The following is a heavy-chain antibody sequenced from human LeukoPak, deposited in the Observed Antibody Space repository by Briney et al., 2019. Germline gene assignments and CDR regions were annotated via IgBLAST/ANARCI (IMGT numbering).Heavy chain of an antibody. CDR1: GFTFTKYA. Sequence: TGGSLRLSCAASGFTFTKYAMNWVRQAPGKGLEWVSRISGSGSATDYADSVKGRFSISRDNSKNTLYLQMTSLRAEDTAIYYCARDSDVPGCFDYWGQGAPVTVSS. J-gene: IGHJ4*02. CDR3: ARDSDVPGCFDY. CDR2: ISGSGSAT. V-gene: IGHV3-23*01. D-gene: IGHD2-21*01.